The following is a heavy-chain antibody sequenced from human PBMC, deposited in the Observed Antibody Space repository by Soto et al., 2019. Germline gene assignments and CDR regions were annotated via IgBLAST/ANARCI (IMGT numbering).Heavy chain of an antibody. Sequence: GGSLRLCCAASGFTFSSNSMNWVRQAPGKGLEWISYITSSSSTIYYADSVKGRFTISRDNAKNSVYLQMNSLRDEDTAVYYCARGRVGPAHLDYWGQGA. CDR3: ARGRVGPAHLDY. V-gene: IGHV3-48*02. CDR2: ITSSSSTI. D-gene: IGHD1-26*01. CDR1: GFTFSSNS. J-gene: IGHJ4*02.